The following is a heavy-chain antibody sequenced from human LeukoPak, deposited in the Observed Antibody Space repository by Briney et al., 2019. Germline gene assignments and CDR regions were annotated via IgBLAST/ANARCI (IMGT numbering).Heavy chain of an antibody. CDR3: TTNNWFDP. Sequence: GGSLRLSCAAPGFTFSNAWMSWVRQAPGKGLEWVGRIKSKTDGGITDYAAPVKGRFTISRDDSKNTLYLQMNSLKTEDTAVYYCTTNNWFDPWGQGTLVTVSS. CDR1: GFTFSNAW. V-gene: IGHV3-15*01. J-gene: IGHJ5*02. CDR2: IKSKTDGGIT.